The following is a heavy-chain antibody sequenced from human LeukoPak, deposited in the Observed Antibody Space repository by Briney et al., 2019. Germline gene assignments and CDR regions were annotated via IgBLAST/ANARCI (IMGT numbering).Heavy chain of an antibody. CDR1: GGSISSYY. CDR2: IYYSGST. Sequence: PSETLSLTCAVSGGSISSYYWSWIRQPPGKGLEWIGYIYYSGSTNYNPSLKSRVTISVDTSKNQLSLKLSSVTAADTAVYYCARVMADYRTDYYDSSGDYYYYMDVWGKGTTVTVSS. V-gene: IGHV4-59*01. J-gene: IGHJ6*03. D-gene: IGHD3-22*01. CDR3: ARVMADYRTDYYDSSGDYYYYMDV.